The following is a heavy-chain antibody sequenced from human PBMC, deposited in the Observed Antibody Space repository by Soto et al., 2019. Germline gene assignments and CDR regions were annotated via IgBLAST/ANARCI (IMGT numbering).Heavy chain of an antibody. V-gene: IGHV3-23*01. D-gene: IGHD6-19*01. CDR1: GFSFSSFA. CDR3: AKNNGWDGKSDAFDI. Sequence: EVQLLESGGGLVQPGGSLRLSCAASGFSFSSFALTWVRQAPGKGLEWVSAISGSGGHTYYADSVTGRFTISRDISTNTLYLQMNSLRAEDTALYYCAKNNGWDGKSDAFDIWGQGTMVAVSS. J-gene: IGHJ3*02. CDR2: ISGSGGHT.